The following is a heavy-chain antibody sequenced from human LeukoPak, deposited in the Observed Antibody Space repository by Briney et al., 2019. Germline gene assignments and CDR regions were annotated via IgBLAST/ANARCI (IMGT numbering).Heavy chain of an antibody. CDR1: GYTFTSYD. J-gene: IGHJ4*02. D-gene: IGHD2-15*01. CDR3: ARDLEPAPRCKSGGNCYPLY. V-gene: IGHV1-8*03. CDR2: MNPNSGNT. Sequence: ASVKVSCKASGYTFTSYDINWVRQATGQGLEWMGWMNPNSGNTGYAQKFQGRVTITRNTSISTAYMELSSLRSEDTAVYYCARDLEPAPRCKSGGNCYPLYWGQGTLVTVSS.